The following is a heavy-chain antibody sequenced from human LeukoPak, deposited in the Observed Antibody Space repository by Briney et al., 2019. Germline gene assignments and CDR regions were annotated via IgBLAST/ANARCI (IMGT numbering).Heavy chain of an antibody. V-gene: IGHV1-69*13. Sequence: SVKVSCKASGYTFTSYDINWVRQATGQGLEWMGGIIPIFGTANYAQKFQGRVTITADESTSTAYMELSSLRSEDTAVYYCATDYGDHDAFDIWGQGTMVTVSS. D-gene: IGHD4-17*01. CDR2: IIPIFGTA. CDR1: GYTFTSYD. J-gene: IGHJ3*02. CDR3: ATDYGDHDAFDI.